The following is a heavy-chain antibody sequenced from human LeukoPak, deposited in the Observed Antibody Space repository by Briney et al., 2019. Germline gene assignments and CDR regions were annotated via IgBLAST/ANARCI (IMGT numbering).Heavy chain of an antibody. D-gene: IGHD3-10*01. J-gene: IGHJ4*02. CDR3: ARDFRRSMVRGVFDY. V-gene: IGHV4-39*07. CDR2: IYYSGST. CDR1: GGSISSSSYY. Sequence: SETLSLTCTVSGGSISSSSYYWGWIRQPPGKGLEWIGSIYYSGSTYYNPSLKSRVTISVDTSKNQFSLKLSSVTAADTAVYYCARDFRRSMVRGVFDYWGQGTLVTVSS.